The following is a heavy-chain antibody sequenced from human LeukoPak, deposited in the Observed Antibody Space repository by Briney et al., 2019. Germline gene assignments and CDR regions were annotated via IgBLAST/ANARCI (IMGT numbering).Heavy chain of an antibody. CDR2: ISVYNGNT. CDR3: ARDYLAVVGRDPPTDY. V-gene: IGHV1-18*01. J-gene: IGHJ4*02. Sequence: AASVKVSCTASGYTFTSYGISWVRQAPGQGLEWMGWISVYNGNTNYAQNLQGRVTMTTDTSTSTAYMELRSLRSDDTAVYYCARDYLAVVGRDPPTDYWGQGTLVTVSS. CDR1: GYTFTSYG. D-gene: IGHD6-19*01.